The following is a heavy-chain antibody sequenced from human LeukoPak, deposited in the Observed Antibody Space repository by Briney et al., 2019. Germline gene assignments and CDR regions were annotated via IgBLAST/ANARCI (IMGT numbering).Heavy chain of an antibody. V-gene: IGHV3-30*04. CDR3: ARDSIAAAGRHWFDP. D-gene: IGHD6-13*01. J-gene: IGHJ5*02. CDR1: GFTFSSYA. CDR2: ISYDGSNK. Sequence: GGSLRLSCAASGFTFSSYAMHWVRQAPGKGLEWVAVISYDGSNKYYADSVKGRFTISRDNSKNTLYLQMNSLRAEDTAVYYCARDSIAAAGRHWFDPWGQGTLVTVSS.